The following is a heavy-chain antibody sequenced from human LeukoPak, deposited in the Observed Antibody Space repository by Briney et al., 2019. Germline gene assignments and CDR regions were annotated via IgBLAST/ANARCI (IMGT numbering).Heavy chain of an antibody. D-gene: IGHD1-26*01. V-gene: IGHV4-39*07. Sequence: SETLSLTCSVSDGSLSSSSYYWGWIRQPPGKGLEWIGTIFYSGSSHYNASLKSRVIISVDTSKNQFSLKLSSVTAADTAVYYCARDPSPFYSGSYLGFDPWGQGTLVTVSS. J-gene: IGHJ5*02. CDR2: IFYSGSS. CDR3: ARDPSPFYSGSYLGFDP. CDR1: DGSLSSSSYY.